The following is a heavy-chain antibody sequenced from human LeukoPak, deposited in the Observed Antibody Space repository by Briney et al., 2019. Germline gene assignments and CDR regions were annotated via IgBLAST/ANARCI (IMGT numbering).Heavy chain of an antibody. Sequence: GGSLRLSCAVSGITLSNYGMSWVRQAPGKGLEWVAGISDSGGRTNYADSVKGRFTISRDNPENTLYLQMNSLRAEDTAVYFCAKRGVVIRVILVGFHQEAYYFDSWGQGARVTVSS. D-gene: IGHD3-22*01. V-gene: IGHV3-23*01. CDR2: ISDSGGRT. CDR1: GITLSNYG. J-gene: IGHJ4*02. CDR3: AKRGVVIRVILVGFHQEAYYFDS.